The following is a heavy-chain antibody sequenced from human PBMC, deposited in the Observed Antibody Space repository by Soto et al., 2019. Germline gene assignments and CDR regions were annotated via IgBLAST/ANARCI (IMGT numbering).Heavy chain of an antibody. Sequence: SETLSLTCTVSGGSISSSSYCWGWIRQPPGKGLVWIRSIYYSGSTYYNPSLMSRVSISVATTKNQFSLKLSSVTAADTAVYFCARGLRRDGYNTFDYWGQGTLVTVPS. D-gene: IGHD5-12*01. V-gene: IGHV4-39*01. CDR1: GGSISSSSYC. CDR2: IYYSGST. CDR3: ARGLRRDGYNTFDY. J-gene: IGHJ4*02.